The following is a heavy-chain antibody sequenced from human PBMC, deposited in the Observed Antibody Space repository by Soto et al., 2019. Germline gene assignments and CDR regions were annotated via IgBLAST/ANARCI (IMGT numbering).Heavy chain of an antibody. Sequence: EVQLLESGGGLVQPGGSLRLSCAASGFTFSSYAVNWVRQAPGKGLEWVSVISGSGDSTYYADSVKGRFTISRDNSKNTLYLQMNSLRAEDTAVYYCAKRGAGGYFDLWGRGTLVTVSS. CDR1: GFTFSSYA. CDR3: AKRGAGGYFDL. D-gene: IGHD6-19*01. V-gene: IGHV3-23*01. CDR2: ISGSGDST. J-gene: IGHJ2*01.